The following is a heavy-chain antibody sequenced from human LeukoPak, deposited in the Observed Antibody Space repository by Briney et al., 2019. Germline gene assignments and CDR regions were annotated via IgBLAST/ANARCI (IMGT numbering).Heavy chain of an antibody. V-gene: IGHV3-30*04. Sequence: GGSLRLSCAASGFTSSSYAMHWVRQAPGKGLEWVAVISYDGSNKYYADSVKGRFTISRDNSKNTLYLQMNSLRAEDTAVYYCARAPYYYGSGSYPSWFDPWGQGTLVTVSS. J-gene: IGHJ5*02. CDR2: ISYDGSNK. CDR1: GFTSSSYA. CDR3: ARAPYYYGSGSYPSWFDP. D-gene: IGHD3-10*01.